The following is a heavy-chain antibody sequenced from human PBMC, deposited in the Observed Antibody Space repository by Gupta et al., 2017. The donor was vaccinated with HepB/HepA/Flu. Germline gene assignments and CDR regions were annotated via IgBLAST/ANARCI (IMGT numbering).Heavy chain of an antibody. V-gene: IGHV4-31*03. D-gene: IGHD2-15*01. Sequence: QVQLQESGPGLVKPSQTLSLTCTVSGGSISSGGYSWSWIRPHPGKGLEWIGYIYYSGSTYYNPSLKSRVTISVDTSKNQFSLKLSSVTAADTAVYYCARDGYCSGGSCLRYYYYGMDVWGQGTTVTVSS. CDR1: GGSISSGGYS. CDR3: ARDGYCSGGSCLRYYYYGMDV. J-gene: IGHJ6*02. CDR2: IYYSGST.